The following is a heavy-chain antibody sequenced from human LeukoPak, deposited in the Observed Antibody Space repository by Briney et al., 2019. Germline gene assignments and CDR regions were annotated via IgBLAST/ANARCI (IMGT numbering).Heavy chain of an antibody. CDR3: AKDTGSPADAITMEDNAFDI. V-gene: IGHV3-9*01. D-gene: IGHD3-3*01. Sequence: PGGSLRLSCAASGFTFSSYAMSWVRQAPGKGLEWVSGISWSSGIIGYADSVKGRFTISRDNAKNSLYLQMESLRAEDTAVYYCAKDTGSPADAITMEDNAFDIWGQGTMVTVSS. CDR1: GFTFSSYA. CDR2: ISWSSGII. J-gene: IGHJ3*02.